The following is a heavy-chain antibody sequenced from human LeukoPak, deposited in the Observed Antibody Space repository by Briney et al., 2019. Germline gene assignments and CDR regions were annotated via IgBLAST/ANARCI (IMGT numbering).Heavy chain of an antibody. Sequence: SETLSLTCTVSGGSISSNSLYWGWIRQPPGKGLEWIGDIYYSGSTYYNPSLKSRVTISVDTSKNQFSLRLRSVTDADTAIYYCAGISGYSDYWGQGTLVTVSS. V-gene: IGHV4-39*07. D-gene: IGHD3-22*01. J-gene: IGHJ4*02. CDR1: GGSISSNSLY. CDR3: AGISGYSDY. CDR2: IYYSGST.